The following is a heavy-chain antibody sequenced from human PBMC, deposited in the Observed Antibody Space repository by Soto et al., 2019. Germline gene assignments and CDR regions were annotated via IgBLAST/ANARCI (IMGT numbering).Heavy chain of an antibody. Sequence: PSETLSLTCAVYGGSFSGYYWSWIRQPPGKGLEWIGEINHSGSTNYNPSLKSRVTISVDTSKNQFSLKLSSVTAADTAVYYRARVPTPKLVVVAARGWFDPWGQGTLVTVSS. CDR2: INHSGST. V-gene: IGHV4-34*01. J-gene: IGHJ5*02. CDR1: GGSFSGYY. CDR3: ARVPTPKLVVVAARGWFDP. D-gene: IGHD2-15*01.